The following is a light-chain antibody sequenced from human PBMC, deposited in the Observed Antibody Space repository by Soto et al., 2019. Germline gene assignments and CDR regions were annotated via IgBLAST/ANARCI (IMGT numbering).Light chain of an antibody. CDR1: RSLSSSY. Sequence: EIVLTQSPGTLSLSPGERATVSCRASRSLSSSYVVWYQQKPGQAPRLLIYAASRRATGIPDRFSGSGSATKYTLTISRLEPEDFAVYYCQQQGTFGQGTKLEIK. CDR3: QQQGT. V-gene: IGKV3-20*01. CDR2: AAS. J-gene: IGKJ2*01.